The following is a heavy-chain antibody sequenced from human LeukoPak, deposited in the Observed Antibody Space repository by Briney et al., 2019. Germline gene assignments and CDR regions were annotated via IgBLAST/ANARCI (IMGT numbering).Heavy chain of an antibody. Sequence: VMFRRCTSAEAGISVVSDERVGLRQAPGKGLEWVAVISYDGSNKYYADSVKGRFTISRDNSKNTLYLQMNSLRAEDTAVYYCARDETWGQGTLVTVSS. V-gene: IGHV3-30*04. CDR2: ISYDGSNK. J-gene: IGHJ5*02. CDR3: ARDET. CDR1: GISVVSDE.